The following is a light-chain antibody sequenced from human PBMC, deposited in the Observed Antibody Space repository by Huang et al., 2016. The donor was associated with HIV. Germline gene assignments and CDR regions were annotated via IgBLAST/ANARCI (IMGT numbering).Light chain of an antibody. CDR1: QSVTKY. V-gene: IGKV1-39*01. CDR2: GAS. CDR3: QQRSSWYT. Sequence: DIQMTQSPSSLSASVGDRVTITCRATQSVTKYLNWYQQKPGKAPKLLIYGASSLQTGVPSRFSGSGSGTDFTLTISSLQPEDFATYYCQQRSSWYTFGQGTKLEIK. J-gene: IGKJ2*01.